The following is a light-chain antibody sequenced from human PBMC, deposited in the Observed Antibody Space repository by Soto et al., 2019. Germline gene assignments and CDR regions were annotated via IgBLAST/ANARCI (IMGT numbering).Light chain of an antibody. CDR2: DVS. Sequence: QSALTQPRSVSGSPGQSVTISCTGTSSDVGGYNYVSWYQQHPGKAPKLMIYDVSKRPSGVPDRFSGSKFGNTASLTISGLQAEDEADYYCCSYAGSSYYVFGPGTKLTVL. CDR3: CSYAGSSYYV. V-gene: IGLV2-11*01. CDR1: SSDVGGYNY. J-gene: IGLJ1*01.